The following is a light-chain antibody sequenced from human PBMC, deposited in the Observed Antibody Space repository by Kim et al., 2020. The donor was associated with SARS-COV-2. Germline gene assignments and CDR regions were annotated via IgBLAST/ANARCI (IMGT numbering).Light chain of an antibody. CDR3: QSYNRSNVV. CDR2: EDD. Sequence: GKTVTISSTRSSGGIDDNYVQWYQQRPGGVPTAVIYEDDQRPAGVSDRFSGSIDNSSNSAPLTISGLKTEDEADYYCQSYNRSNVVFGGGTQLTVL. CDR1: SGGIDDNY. J-gene: IGLJ2*01. V-gene: IGLV6-57*03.